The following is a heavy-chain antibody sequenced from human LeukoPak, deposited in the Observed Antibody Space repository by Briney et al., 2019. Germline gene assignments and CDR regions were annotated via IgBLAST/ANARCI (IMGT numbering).Heavy chain of an antibody. Sequence: ASVKVSCKASGYTFTGYCMHWVRQAPGKGLEWMGWINPNSGGTNYAQKFQGRVTMTRDTSISTAYMELSRLRSDGTAVYYCASVSIAVAGTWFDYWGQGTLVTVSS. CDR3: ASVSIAVAGTWFDY. J-gene: IGHJ4*02. V-gene: IGHV1-2*02. CDR2: INPNSGGT. CDR1: GYTFTGYC. D-gene: IGHD6-19*01.